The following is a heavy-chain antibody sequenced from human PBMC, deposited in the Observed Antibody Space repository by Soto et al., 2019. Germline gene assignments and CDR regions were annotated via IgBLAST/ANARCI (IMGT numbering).Heavy chain of an antibody. CDR3: GRGPILPGATSWLDP. Sequence: QVQLVQSGAEVKTPGSSVEVSCKASGGIFSSFSITWVRQVPGHGLEWMGGIIPMTGTPNYAEKFQGRLTLTADASTRTAYLVPSSLKSEDTAVYYCGRGPILPGATSWLDPWGQGTVVIVSS. J-gene: IGHJ5*02. CDR1: GGIFSSFS. V-gene: IGHV1-69*01. D-gene: IGHD2-2*01. CDR2: IIPMTGTP.